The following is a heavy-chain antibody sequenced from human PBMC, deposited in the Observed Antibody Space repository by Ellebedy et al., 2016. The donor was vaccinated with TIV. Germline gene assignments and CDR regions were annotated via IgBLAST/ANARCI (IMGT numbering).Heavy chain of an antibody. D-gene: IGHD5-24*01. Sequence: PGGSLRLSCAASGFTFSSYWMHWVRQAPGKGLVWVSRINSDGSSTSYADSVKGRFTISRDNAKNTLYLQMNSLRAEDTAVYYCARDRIPHDYNDYYDYWGQGTPVTVSS. CDR3: ARDRIPHDYNDYYDY. V-gene: IGHV3-74*01. CDR2: INSDGSST. J-gene: IGHJ4*02. CDR1: GFTFSSYW.